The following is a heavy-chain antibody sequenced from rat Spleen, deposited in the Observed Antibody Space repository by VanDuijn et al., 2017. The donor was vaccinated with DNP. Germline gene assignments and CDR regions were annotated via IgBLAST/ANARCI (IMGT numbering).Heavy chain of an antibody. CDR3: ARPDY. CDR2: ISYDGAST. V-gene: IGHV5-20*01. CDR1: GFTFNDYG. J-gene: IGHJ2*01. Sequence: EVQLVESGGGLVQPGRSMILSCAASGFTFNDYGMAWVLQAPTKGLEWIASISYDGASTYYRDSVKGRFTISRDNAKTTLYLQMDSLRSEETATYYCARPDYWGQGVMVTVSS.